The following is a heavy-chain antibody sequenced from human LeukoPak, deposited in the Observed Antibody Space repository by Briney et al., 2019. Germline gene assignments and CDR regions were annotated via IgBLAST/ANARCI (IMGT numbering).Heavy chain of an antibody. CDR2: ISSSSSTI. Sequence: GGSLRLSCAASGFTFSSYGMSWVRQAPGKGLEWVSYISSSSSTIYYADSVKGRFTISRDNAKNSLYLQMNSLRAEDTAVYYCARGPTGDAFDIWGQGTMVTVSS. CDR1: GFTFSSYG. J-gene: IGHJ3*02. CDR3: ARGPTGDAFDI. V-gene: IGHV3-48*01. D-gene: IGHD4-17*01.